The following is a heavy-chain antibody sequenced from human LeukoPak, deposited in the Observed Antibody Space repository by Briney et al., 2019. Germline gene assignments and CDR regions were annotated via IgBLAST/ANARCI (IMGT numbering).Heavy chain of an antibody. V-gene: IGHV3-7*01. D-gene: IGHD4-17*01. CDR3: ARDLGYGALDP. J-gene: IGHJ5*02. CDR2: INPDGSQT. CDR1: GFTFSSYW. Sequence: GGSLRLSCAASGFTFSSYWMNWVRQAPGKGLEWVALINPDGSQTNYVDSVKGRLAISRDNAENSLYLQMNSLRAEDTAVYYCARDLGYGALDPWGQGTLVTVSS.